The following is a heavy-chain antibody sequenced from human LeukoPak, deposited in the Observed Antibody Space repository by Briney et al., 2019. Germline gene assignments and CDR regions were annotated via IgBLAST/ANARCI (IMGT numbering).Heavy chain of an antibody. CDR3: AREGDCSGTSCYHFDY. J-gene: IGHJ4*02. CDR1: GGSISSGSYY. V-gene: IGHV4-61*02. D-gene: IGHD2-2*01. Sequence: SETLSLTCTVSGGSISSGSYYWSWIRQPAGKGLEWIGRIYTSGSTNYNPSLKSRVTISVDTSKNQFSLKLSSVTAADTAVYYCAREGDCSGTSCYHFDYWGQGTLVTVSS. CDR2: IYTSGST.